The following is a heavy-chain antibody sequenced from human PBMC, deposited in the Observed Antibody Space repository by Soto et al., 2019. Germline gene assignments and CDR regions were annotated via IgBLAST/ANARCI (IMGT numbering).Heavy chain of an antibody. CDR3: AGPPFCAFSSSCYRSQFYGMDV. CDR1: GFTFNSYW. CDR2: IQEDGRAQ. Sequence: EVQLVESGGGLVQPGGSLRLSCVAYGFTFNSYWMSWVRQAPGKGLEWVADIQEDGRAQYSVDSVKGRFSISRDNAKNSVYLQMNGLRPEDTAVYYWAGPPFCAFSSSCYRSQFYGMDVWGQGATVTVSS. V-gene: IGHV3-7*01. J-gene: IGHJ6*02. D-gene: IGHD6-13*01.